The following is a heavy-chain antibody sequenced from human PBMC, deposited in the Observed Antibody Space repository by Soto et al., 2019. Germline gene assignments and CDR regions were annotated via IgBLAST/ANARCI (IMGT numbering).Heavy chain of an antibody. CDR2: IYYSGST. V-gene: IGHV4-39*01. J-gene: IGHJ4*02. CDR3: ARQRHGPEWLLSTPYFDY. Sequence: QLQLQESGPGLVKPSETLSLTCTVSAGSISSSSYYWGWIRQPPGKGLEWIGSIYYSGSTYYNPSLKSGVTISARTAKNQFSRKLSSVAAADTAVYYCARQRHGPEWLLSTPYFDYWGQGTLVTVSS. CDR1: AGSISSSSYY. D-gene: IGHD3-3*01.